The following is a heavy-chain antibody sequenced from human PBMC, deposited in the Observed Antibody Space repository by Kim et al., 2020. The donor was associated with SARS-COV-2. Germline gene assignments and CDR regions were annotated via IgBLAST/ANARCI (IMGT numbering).Heavy chain of an antibody. CDR1: GYTFTGYY. Sequence: ASVKVSCKASGYTFTGYYMHWVRQAPGQGLEWMGWINPNSGGTNYAQKFQGRVTMTRDTSISTAYMELSRLRSDYTAVYYCARDVPDQNSYEYVWGSYRPPTYYFDYWGQGTLVTVSS. V-gene: IGHV1-2*02. CDR2: INPNSGGT. J-gene: IGHJ4*02. CDR3: ARDVPDQNSYEYVWGSYRPPTYYFDY. D-gene: IGHD3-16*02.